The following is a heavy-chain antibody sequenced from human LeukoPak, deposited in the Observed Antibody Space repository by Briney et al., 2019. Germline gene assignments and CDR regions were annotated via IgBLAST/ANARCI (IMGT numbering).Heavy chain of an antibody. D-gene: IGHD4-17*01. CDR3: ATPTVTTDYYYYGMDV. CDR1: GYTFTGYY. Sequence: ASVKVSCKASGYTFTGYYMHWVRQAPGQGLEWLGWINPNSGGTNYAQKFQGRVTMTRDTSISTAYMELSRLRSDDTAVYYCATPTVTTDYYYYGMDVWGQGTTVTVSS. V-gene: IGHV1-2*02. J-gene: IGHJ6*02. CDR2: INPNSGGT.